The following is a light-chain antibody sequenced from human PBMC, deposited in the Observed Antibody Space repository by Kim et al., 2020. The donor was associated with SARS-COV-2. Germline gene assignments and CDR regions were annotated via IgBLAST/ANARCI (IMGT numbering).Light chain of an antibody. J-gene: IGLJ2*01. CDR3: QAWDSSTGV. CDR1: KLGDKY. V-gene: IGLV3-1*01. Sequence: SVSPGQTASITCSGDKLGDKYACWYQQKPGQSPVLGIYQDSKRPSGIPERFSGSNSGNTATLTISGTQAMDEADYYCQAWDSSTGVFGGGTQRTVL. CDR2: QDS.